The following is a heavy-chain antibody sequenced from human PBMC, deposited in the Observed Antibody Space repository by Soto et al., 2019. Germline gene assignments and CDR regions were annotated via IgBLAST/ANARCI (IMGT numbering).Heavy chain of an antibody. J-gene: IGHJ4*02. Sequence: PLSLPWTVSGVSSSSDGYYWILIHQHPGKGLEWIGYIYYSGDTYYNPSLKSRVTISRDTSKNQFSLELSSVTAADTAVYYCARCRYYDSSGVDYWGQGTLVTVYS. V-gene: IGHV4-31*02. D-gene: IGHD3-22*01. CDR1: GVSSSSDGYY. CDR2: IYYSGDT. CDR3: ARCRYYDSSGVDY.